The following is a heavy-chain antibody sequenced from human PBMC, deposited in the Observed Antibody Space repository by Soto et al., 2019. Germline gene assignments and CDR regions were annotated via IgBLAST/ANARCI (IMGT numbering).Heavy chain of an antibody. Sequence: EVQLVESGGGLIQPGGSLRLSCAASGLTVSSNYMSWVRQAPGKGLEWVSVLYSGGTTYYADSVKGRFTISRDNSKNTLYLQMNSLRAEDTAVYYCARGRGSSHFDYWGQGTLVTVSS. CDR3: ARGRGSSHFDY. V-gene: IGHV3-53*01. CDR2: LYSGGTT. CDR1: GLTVSSNY. D-gene: IGHD1-26*01. J-gene: IGHJ4*02.